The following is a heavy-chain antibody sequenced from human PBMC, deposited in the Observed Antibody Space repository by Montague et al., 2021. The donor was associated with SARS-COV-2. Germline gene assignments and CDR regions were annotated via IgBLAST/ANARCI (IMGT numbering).Heavy chain of an antibody. Sequence: SETLSLTCIVSGGSISSYYWSWIRQPPAKGLEWIGYIYHSCSTNYNPSLKSRVTISVDTSKNQFSLKLSSVTAADTAVYYCSRVLGDLGSSTIDGSYYYGMEAGGKGTTVTVPS. D-gene: IGHD2-2*01. CDR3: SRVLGDLGSSTIDGSYYYGMEA. CDR2: IYHSCST. V-gene: IGHV4-59*01. CDR1: GGSISSYY. J-gene: IGHJ6*04.